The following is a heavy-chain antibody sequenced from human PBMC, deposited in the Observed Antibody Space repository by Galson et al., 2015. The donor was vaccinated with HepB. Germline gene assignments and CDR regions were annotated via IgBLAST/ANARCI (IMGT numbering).Heavy chain of an antibody. Sequence: SLRLSCAASGFTFSSYCMHWVRQAPGKGLVWVSRINSDGSSTSYADSVKGRFTISRDNAKNTLYLQMNSLRAEDTAVYYCARGMGFGDYGAYWGQGSLVTVSS. J-gene: IGHJ4*02. D-gene: IGHD3-16*01. V-gene: IGHV3-74*01. CDR3: ARGMGFGDYGAY. CDR2: INSDGSST. CDR1: GFTFSSYC.